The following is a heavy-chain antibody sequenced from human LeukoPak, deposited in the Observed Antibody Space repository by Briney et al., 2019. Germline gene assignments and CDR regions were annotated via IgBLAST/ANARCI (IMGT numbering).Heavy chain of an antibody. J-gene: IGHJ4*02. CDR1: GFTFSSYW. CDR3: ARDQANYFDDSGFSTY. Sequence: GGSLRLSCAASGFTFSSYWMTWVRQAPGKGLQWVANIKHDGSEGFYVDSVKGRFTISRDNAKNSVYLQMKSLRAEDTAAYYCARDQANYFDDSGFSTYWGQGTLVTVSS. D-gene: IGHD3-22*01. V-gene: IGHV3-7*01. CDR2: IKHDGSEG.